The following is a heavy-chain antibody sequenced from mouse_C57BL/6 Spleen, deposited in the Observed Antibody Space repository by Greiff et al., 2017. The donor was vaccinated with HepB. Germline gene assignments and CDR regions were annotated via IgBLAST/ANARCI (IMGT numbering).Heavy chain of an antibody. D-gene: IGHD4-1*01. CDR1: GFNIKDDY. J-gene: IGHJ1*03. V-gene: IGHV14-4*01. Sequence: EVKLQQSGAELVRPGASVKLSCTASGFNIKDDYMHWVKQRPEQGLEWIGWIDPENGDTEYASKFQGKATITADTSSNTAYLQLSSLTSEDTAVYYCTRNWDWYFDVWGTGTTVTVSS. CDR3: TRNWDWYFDV. CDR2: IDPENGDT.